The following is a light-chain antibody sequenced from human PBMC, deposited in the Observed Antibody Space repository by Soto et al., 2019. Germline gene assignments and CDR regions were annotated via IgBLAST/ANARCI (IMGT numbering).Light chain of an antibody. Sequence: FVWTQYPSTLSLSPGERATLSCSPSQSIRASLAWYQQKPGQAPRLVIFDASNRANGVPARFGGSGSGTDFTLTINSLEPEDFAVYYCQQRNVWPPITFGQGTRLEI. CDR1: QSIRAS. V-gene: IGKV3-11*01. CDR2: DAS. J-gene: IGKJ5*01. CDR3: QQRNVWPPIT.